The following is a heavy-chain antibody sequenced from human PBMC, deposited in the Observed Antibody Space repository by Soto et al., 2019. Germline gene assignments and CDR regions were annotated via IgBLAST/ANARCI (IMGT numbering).Heavy chain of an antibody. D-gene: IGHD2-2*01. CDR2: ISSSSSYT. Sequence: GSLRLSCAASGLTFSDYYISCIRQAPGKGLEWVSYISSSSSYTNYADSVKGRFTISRDNAKNSLYLQMNSLRAEDTAVYYCARALYCSSTSCPYYYYYGMDVWGQGTTVTVSS. CDR3: ARALYCSSTSCPYYYYYGMDV. V-gene: IGHV3-11*06. J-gene: IGHJ6*02. CDR1: GLTFSDYY.